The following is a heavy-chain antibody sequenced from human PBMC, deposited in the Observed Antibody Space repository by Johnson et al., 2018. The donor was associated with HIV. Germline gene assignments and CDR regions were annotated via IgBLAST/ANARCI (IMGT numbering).Heavy chain of an antibody. V-gene: IGHV3-30*18. CDR2: ISYDGSNK. CDR1: GITVSSTY. CDR3: AKGSARMAARQPRGDAFDI. Sequence: QVQLVESGGGLVQPGGSLRLSCAASGITVSSTYMTWVRQAPGKGLQWVAVISYDGSNKYYADSVKGRFTISRDISRNTLYLQMNSLRAEDTAVYYCAKGSARMAARQPRGDAFDIWGQGKMVTVSS. D-gene: IGHD6-6*01. J-gene: IGHJ3*02.